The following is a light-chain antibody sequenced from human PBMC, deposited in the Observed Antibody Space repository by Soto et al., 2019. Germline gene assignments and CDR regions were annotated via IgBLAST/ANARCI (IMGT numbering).Light chain of an antibody. V-gene: IGKV1-39*01. CDR3: QQSYTTPVT. CDR1: QTISTY. CDR2: AAS. Sequence: DIQMTQSPSSLSASVGNRVTITCRASQTISTYLNWYQQKPGKAPKLLIYAASSLQSGVPSRFSGRASGTDFTLTIPSLQPEDFATYFCQQSYTTPVTFGQGTRLEIK. J-gene: IGKJ5*01.